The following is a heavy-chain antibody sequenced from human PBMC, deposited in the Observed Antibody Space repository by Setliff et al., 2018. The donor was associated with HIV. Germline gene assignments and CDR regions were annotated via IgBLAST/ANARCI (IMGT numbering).Heavy chain of an antibody. CDR2: INPNSGGT. V-gene: IGHV1-2*02. D-gene: IGHD3-9*01. CDR1: GYTFTGYY. Sequence: ASVKVSCKASGYTFTGYYMHWVRQAPGQGLEWMGWINPNSGGTNYAQNFQGRVTMTRDTSTSTVYMELSGLRSEDTAVYYCARGGRFSAPGRDIWYYYYYMDVWGKGTTVTSP. J-gene: IGHJ6*03. CDR3: ARGGRFSAPGRDIWYYYYYMDV.